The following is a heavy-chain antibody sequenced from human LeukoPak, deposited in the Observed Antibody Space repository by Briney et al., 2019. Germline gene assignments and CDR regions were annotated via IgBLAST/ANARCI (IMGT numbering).Heavy chain of an antibody. V-gene: IGHV1-2*02. D-gene: IGHD3-22*01. CDR2: INPNSGGT. Sequence: ASVKVSCKASGYTFNGYFMHWVRQAPGQGLEWMGWINPNSGGTNYAQKFQGRVTMTRDTSISTVYMELSRLRSDDTAVYYCARGIASSSYYDSWGQGTLVTVSS. CDR3: ARGIASSSYYDS. CDR1: GYTFNGYF. J-gene: IGHJ4*02.